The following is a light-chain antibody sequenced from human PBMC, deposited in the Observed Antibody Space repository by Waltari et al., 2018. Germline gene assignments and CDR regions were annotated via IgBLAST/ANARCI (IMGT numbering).Light chain of an antibody. CDR1: SSDIGAFDL. J-gene: IGLJ2*01. CDR2: NVS. CDR3: SSFTTGSTGL. V-gene: IGLV2-14*03. Sequence: QSALAQPASVSGSPGQPITISCTGSSSDIGAFDLVSWYQQHPCRAPRLIIRNVSERPSGVPHRFSGSKSGNTASLTISSLRSEDESLYFCSSFTTGSTGLFGGGTKLTVL.